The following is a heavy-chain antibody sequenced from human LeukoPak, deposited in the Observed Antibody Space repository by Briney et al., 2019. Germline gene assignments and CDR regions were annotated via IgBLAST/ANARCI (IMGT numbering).Heavy chain of an antibody. CDR2: IYYSGST. Sequence: PSETVSLTCTVSGGSISSYYWSWIRQPPGKGLECIGYIYYSGSTNYNPSLKSRVTLSVDTSKNQFSLKLSSLTAADTAVYYCARVGCYGSGSYYNTLRFDPWGQGPLVPVSS. V-gene: IGHV4-59*01. J-gene: IGHJ5*02. CDR3: ARVGCYGSGSYYNTLRFDP. D-gene: IGHD3-10*01. CDR1: GGSISSYY.